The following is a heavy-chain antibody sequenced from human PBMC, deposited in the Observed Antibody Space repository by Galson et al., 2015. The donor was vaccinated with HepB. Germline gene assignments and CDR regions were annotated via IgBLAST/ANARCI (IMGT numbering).Heavy chain of an antibody. CDR2: ITSTGGST. J-gene: IGHJ4*02. Sequence: SLRLSCAASGFTFDNYAMAWVRQAPGKGLEWVSSITSTGGSTYYADSVKGRFTISRDNSKNTLYLQMNSLRAEDTAVYHCAKGLSTVTTLDYWGQGTLVTVSS. D-gene: IGHD4-11*01. V-gene: IGHV3-23*01. CDR3: AKGLSTVTTLDY. CDR1: GFTFDNYA.